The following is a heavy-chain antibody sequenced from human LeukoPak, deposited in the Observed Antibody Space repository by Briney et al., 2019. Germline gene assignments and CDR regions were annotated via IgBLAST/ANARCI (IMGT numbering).Heavy chain of an antibody. CDR3: ARGHLWGSYVDY. CDR2: IYYSGST. D-gene: IGHD3-16*01. V-gene: IGHV4-39*01. CDR1: GGSISSSSYY. Sequence: SETLSLTCTVSGGSISSSSYYWGWIRQPPGKGLEWIGSIYYSGSTYYNPSLKSRVTISVDTSKNQFSLKLSSVTAADTAVYYCARGHLWGSYVDYWGQGTLVTVSS. J-gene: IGHJ4*02.